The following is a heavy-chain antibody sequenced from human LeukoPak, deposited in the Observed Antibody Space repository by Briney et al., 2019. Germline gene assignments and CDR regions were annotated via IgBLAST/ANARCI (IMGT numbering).Heavy chain of an antibody. CDR2: IRYDGSNK. Sequence: HPGGSLRLSCAASGFTFSSYGMHWVRQAPGKGLEWVAFIRYDGSNKYYADSVKGRFTISRDNSKHTLYLQMNSLRAEDTAVYYCAKDLYYDFWSGYFDYWGQGTLVTVSS. CDR3: AKDLYYDFWSGYFDY. J-gene: IGHJ4*02. V-gene: IGHV3-30*02. CDR1: GFTFSSYG. D-gene: IGHD3-3*01.